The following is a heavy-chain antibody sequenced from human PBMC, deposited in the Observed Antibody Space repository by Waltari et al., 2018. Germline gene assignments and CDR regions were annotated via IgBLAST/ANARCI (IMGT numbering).Heavy chain of an antibody. D-gene: IGHD3-16*01. CDR1: GYTFTDYY. J-gene: IGHJ4*02. V-gene: IGHV1-69-2*01. CDR2: VDPEDGET. CDR3: ETLGGIWPGPV. Sequence: EVQLVQSGAEVKKPGATVKISCKASGYTFTDYYMPWVQQAPGKGLEWMGRVDPEDGETIYAEKFQGRVTITADTSTDTAYMELSSLRSEDTAVYYCETLGGIWPGPVWGQGTLVTVSS.